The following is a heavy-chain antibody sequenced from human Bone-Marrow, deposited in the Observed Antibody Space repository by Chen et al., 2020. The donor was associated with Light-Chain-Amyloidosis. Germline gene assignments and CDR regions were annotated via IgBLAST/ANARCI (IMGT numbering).Heavy chain of an antibody. V-gene: IGHV3-74*01. CDR2: IIPDGTRV. Sequence: DVQLLESGGGLVQPGGSLRLSCDASGLPFRHSWMHWVRQAPGKGLVWVQRIIPDGTRVDYADSVRGRFTISRDDAKGTVYLQMNSLRAEDTAVYYCSREFTGYDDYWGQGTLVTVSS. J-gene: IGHJ4*02. CDR1: GLPFRHSW. CDR3: SREFTGYDDY. D-gene: IGHD5-12*01.